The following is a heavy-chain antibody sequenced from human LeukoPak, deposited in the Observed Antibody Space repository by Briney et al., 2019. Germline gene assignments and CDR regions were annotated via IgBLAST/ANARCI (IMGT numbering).Heavy chain of an antibody. D-gene: IGHD4-17*01. Sequence: GSLRLSCAASGSTFSSYGMHWVRQAPGKGLEWVAVISYDGSNKYYADSVKGRFTISRDNSKNTLYLQMNSLRAEDTAVYYCARGVYGGTAGYWGQGTLVTVSS. CDR2: ISYDGSNK. V-gene: IGHV3-30*03. J-gene: IGHJ4*02. CDR3: ARGVYGGTAGY. CDR1: GSTFSSYG.